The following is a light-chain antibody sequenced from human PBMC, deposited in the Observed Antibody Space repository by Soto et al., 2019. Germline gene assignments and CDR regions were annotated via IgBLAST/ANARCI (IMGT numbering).Light chain of an antibody. CDR2: DAS. CDR1: QDISNY. CDR3: QQYDNLPPGT. J-gene: IGKJ5*01. V-gene: IGKV1-33*01. Sequence: DIQMTQAPSSLSASVVYRVTITCXASQDISNYLNWYQQKPGKAPKLLIYDASNLETGVPSRFSGSGSGTDFTFTISSLQPEDIATYYCQQYDNLPPGTFGQGTRLEI.